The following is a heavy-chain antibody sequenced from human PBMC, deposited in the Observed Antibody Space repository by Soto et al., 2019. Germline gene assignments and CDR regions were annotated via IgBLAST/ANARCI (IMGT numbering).Heavy chain of an antibody. V-gene: IGHV3-23*01. D-gene: IGHD3-3*02. CDR2: VNDSGDRT. J-gene: IGHJ4*02. Sequence: PGGSLRLSCAASGFTFSSYAMSWVRQSPGEGLEWVSSVNDSGDRTYYADSVKGRFTISRDNSQNTLYLQMSSLRADDTAVYYCARSLFLASTDTEPFDYWGQGALGTVS. CDR3: ARSLFLASTDTEPFDY. CDR1: GFTFSSYA.